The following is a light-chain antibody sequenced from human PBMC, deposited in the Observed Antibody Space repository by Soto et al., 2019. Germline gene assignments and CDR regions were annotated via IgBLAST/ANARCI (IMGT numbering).Light chain of an antibody. CDR2: EVT. J-gene: IGLJ3*02. CDR3: CSYARSNPFWV. CDR1: SSDIGSYNL. Sequence: QSALTQPASVSGSPGQSITISCTGTSSDIGSYNLVSWYQHHPGKAPQLILSEVTTRPSGVSGHFSGSKSGNTASLTISGLQAEDEADYYCCSYARSNPFWVFGRGNKLTVL. V-gene: IGLV2-23*02.